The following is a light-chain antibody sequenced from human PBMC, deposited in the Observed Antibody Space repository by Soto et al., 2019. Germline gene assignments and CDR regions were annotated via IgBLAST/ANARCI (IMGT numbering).Light chain of an antibody. CDR3: CSYASGSIYV. Sequence: QSALTQPASVSGSPGQSITISCTGTCSDVGAFNYVSWYLQYPGKAPKLMIYEVGNRPSGVSNRFSGSKSGNTASLTISGLQAEDEADYYCCSYASGSIYVFGTGTQLTVL. CDR2: EVG. CDR1: CSDVGAFNY. V-gene: IGLV2-14*01. J-gene: IGLJ1*01.